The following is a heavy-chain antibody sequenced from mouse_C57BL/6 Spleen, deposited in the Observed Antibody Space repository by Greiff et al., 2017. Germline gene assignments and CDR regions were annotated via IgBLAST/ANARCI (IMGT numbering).Heavy chain of an antibody. Sequence: EVQRVESGGGLVQPGESLKLSCESNEYEFPSHDMSWVRKTPEKRLELVAAINSDGGSTYYPDTMERRLIISRDNTKKTLYLQMSSLMSENTALYYCARHKDGYYGYFDVWGTGTTVTVSS. V-gene: IGHV5-2*01. CDR3: ARHKDGYYGYFDV. D-gene: IGHD2-3*01. J-gene: IGHJ1*03. CDR1: EYEFPSHD. CDR2: INSDGGST.